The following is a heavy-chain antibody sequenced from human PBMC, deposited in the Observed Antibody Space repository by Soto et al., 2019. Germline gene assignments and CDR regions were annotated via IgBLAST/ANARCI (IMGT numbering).Heavy chain of an antibody. CDR3: ATRGFGTLHGLVDV. CDR1: GGSITSITNHY. D-gene: IGHD1-7*01. CDR2: ISYSGHT. Sequence: PSETLSLTCTVSGGSITSITNHYCSWIRQPPGKGLEWIGYISYSGHTSYNPSLKSRVILSVDTSKNQVSLNLASVTAADTAVYYCATRGFGTLHGLVDVWGQGTTVTVSS. V-gene: IGHV4-59*08. J-gene: IGHJ6*02.